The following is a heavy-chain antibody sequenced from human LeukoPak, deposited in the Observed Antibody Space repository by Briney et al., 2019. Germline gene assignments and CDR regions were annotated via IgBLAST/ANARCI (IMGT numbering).Heavy chain of an antibody. V-gene: IGHV1-8*01. J-gene: IGHJ5*02. Sequence: ASVKVSCKASGYNFNYNDINWIRQATGQGLEWMGWMSPKSGNTGYAQKFQDRLAMTRNTSISTAYMELSSLRSEDTAVYYCARLLGWQWLVRNNWFDPWGQGTLVTVSS. CDR1: GYNFNYND. CDR3: ARLLGWQWLVRNNWFDP. CDR2: MSPKSGNT. D-gene: IGHD6-19*01.